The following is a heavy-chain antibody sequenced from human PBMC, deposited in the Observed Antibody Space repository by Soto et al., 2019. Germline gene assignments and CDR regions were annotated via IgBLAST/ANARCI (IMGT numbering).Heavy chain of an antibody. D-gene: IGHD4-17*01. J-gene: IGHJ4*02. CDR1: GFTFSSYA. CDR2: ISGSGGST. V-gene: IGHV3-23*01. CDR3: AKHTVTTFYYFDY. Sequence: GGSLRLSCAASGFTFSSYAMSWVRQAPGKGLEWVSAISGSGGSTYYADSMKGLFTICRDNSKNTMYLQMNSLRAEDTAVYYCAKHTVTTFYYFDYWGQGTLVTVSS.